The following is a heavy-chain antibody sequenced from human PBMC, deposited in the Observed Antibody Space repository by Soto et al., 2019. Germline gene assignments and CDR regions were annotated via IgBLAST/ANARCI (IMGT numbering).Heavy chain of an antibody. V-gene: IGHV5-10-1*01. CDR3: ARVHKNWFDS. J-gene: IGHJ5*01. CDR1: GYNFTAFW. CDR2: IDPSDSYT. Sequence: GESLKISCKASGYNFTAFWIHWVRQMPGKGLEWVGKIDPSDSYTNYSPSFEGHVTISTDNSITTAYLQWSSLRASDTALYFCARVHKNWFDSWAQGTMVTVSS.